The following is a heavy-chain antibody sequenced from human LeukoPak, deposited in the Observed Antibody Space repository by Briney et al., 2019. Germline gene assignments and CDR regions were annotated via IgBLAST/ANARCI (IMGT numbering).Heavy chain of an antibody. CDR1: GFTVRSNY. CDR3: ARDLSRGMVTAIDI. CDR2: IYAGGNT. J-gene: IGHJ3*02. D-gene: IGHD2-21*02. Sequence: GGSLRLSCAVSGFTVRSNYMSWVRQAPGKGLEWVSFIYAGGNTYYSDSVKGRFTISRDNSKNTLYLQMNSLRAEDTAVYYCARDLSRGMVTAIDIWGQGTMVTVSS. V-gene: IGHV3-66*01.